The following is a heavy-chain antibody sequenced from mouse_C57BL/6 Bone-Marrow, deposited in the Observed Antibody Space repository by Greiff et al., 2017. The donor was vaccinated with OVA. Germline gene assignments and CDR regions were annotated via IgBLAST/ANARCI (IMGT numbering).Heavy chain of an antibody. J-gene: IGHJ2*01. V-gene: IGHV1-15*01. Sequence: VKLMESGAELVRPGASVTLSSKASGYTFTDYEMHWVKQTPVHGLEWIGAIDPETGGTAYNQKFKGKAILTADKSSSTAYMELRSLTSEDSAVYYCTRYLDYFDYWGQGTTLTVSS. D-gene: IGHD5-1*01. CDR1: GYTFTDYE. CDR2: IDPETGGT. CDR3: TRYLDYFDY.